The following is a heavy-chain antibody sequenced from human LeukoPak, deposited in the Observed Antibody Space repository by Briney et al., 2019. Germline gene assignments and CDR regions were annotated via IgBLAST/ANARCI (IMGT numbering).Heavy chain of an antibody. D-gene: IGHD4-17*01. CDR2: IYYSGST. CDR3: ARRGDYGDYFDY. J-gene: IGHJ4*02. Sequence: SETLSLTCNVSGGSISSSTYYWGWIRQPPGEGLEWIGTIYYSGSTYYNPSLKSRVTISVDTSKNQFSLKLSSVTAADTAVYYCARRGDYGDYFDYWGQGTLVTVSS. CDR1: GGSISSSTYY. V-gene: IGHV4-39*07.